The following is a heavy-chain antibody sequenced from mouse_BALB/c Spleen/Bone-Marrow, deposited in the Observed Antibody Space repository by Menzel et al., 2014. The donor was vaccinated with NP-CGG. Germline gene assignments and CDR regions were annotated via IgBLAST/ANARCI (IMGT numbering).Heavy chain of an antibody. CDR3: ARSYYGHYYAMDY. D-gene: IGHD1-1*01. CDR1: GYTFTDYA. V-gene: IGHV1-67*01. Sequence: VQLQQSGPDLVKPGVSLKISCTGSGYTFTDYAMPWVKQSHAKSLEWVAVISTYSGNTNYTQKFKGQSTMTVDNSSSTAYMQLAILTADDSSVYYCARSYYGHYYAMDYWGQGTSATVSS. CDR2: ISTYSGNT. J-gene: IGHJ4*01.